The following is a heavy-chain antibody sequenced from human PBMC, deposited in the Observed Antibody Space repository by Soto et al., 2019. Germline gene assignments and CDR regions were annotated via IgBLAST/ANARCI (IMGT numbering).Heavy chain of an antibody. Sequence: SVKVSCKASGGTFSSYAISWVRQAPGQGLEWMGGIIPIFGTANYAQKFQGRVTITADESTSTAYMELSSLRSEDTAVYYCARDLGDILTGYRTYYYYYGMDVWGQGTTVTAP. CDR1: GGTFSSYA. V-gene: IGHV1-69*13. D-gene: IGHD3-9*01. CDR3: ARDLGDILTGYRTYYYYYGMDV. CDR2: IIPIFGTA. J-gene: IGHJ6*02.